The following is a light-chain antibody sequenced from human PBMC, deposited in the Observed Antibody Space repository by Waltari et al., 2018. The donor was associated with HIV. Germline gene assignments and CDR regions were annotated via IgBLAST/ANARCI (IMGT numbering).Light chain of an antibody. CDR3: QQYYTTPWT. V-gene: IGKV4-1*01. CDR2: CSS. Sequence: DIVMTQSPDSLAVSLGERATINCKSSQSVLYSSNNKNYLAWYQHKSGQPPRLLINCSSSRESGVPDRFSGSGSGTDFTLTISSLQAEDVAVYYCQQYYTTPWTFGQGTKVEIK. J-gene: IGKJ1*01. CDR1: QSVLYSSNNKNY.